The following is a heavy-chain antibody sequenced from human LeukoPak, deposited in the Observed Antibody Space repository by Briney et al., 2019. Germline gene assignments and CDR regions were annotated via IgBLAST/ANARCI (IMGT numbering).Heavy chain of an antibody. CDR2: IYYSGST. CDR1: GGSISSSSYY. V-gene: IGHV4-61*05. J-gene: IGHJ5*02. Sequence: SETLSLTCTVSGGSISSSSYYWGWIRQPPGKGLEWIGYIYYSGSTNYNPSLKSRVTISVDTSKNQFSLKLSSVTAADTAVYYCARAVGATGRDNWFDPWGQGTLVTVSS. CDR3: ARAVGATGRDNWFDP. D-gene: IGHD1-26*01.